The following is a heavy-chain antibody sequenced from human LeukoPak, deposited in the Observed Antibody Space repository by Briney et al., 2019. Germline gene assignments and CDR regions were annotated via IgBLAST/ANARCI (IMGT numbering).Heavy chain of an antibody. CDR1: GGSISSGDYY. J-gene: IGHJ4*02. V-gene: IGHV4-30-4*01. CDR3: ARVYYYDNSGYGKVYFDY. CDR2: IYYSGST. Sequence: PSETLTLTCTVSGGSISSGDYYWSWIRQPPGKGLEWIGYIYYSGSTYYNPSLKSRVTISVDTSKNQFSLKLSSVTAADTAVYYCARVYYYDNSGYGKVYFDYWGQRTMVTLSS. D-gene: IGHD3-22*01.